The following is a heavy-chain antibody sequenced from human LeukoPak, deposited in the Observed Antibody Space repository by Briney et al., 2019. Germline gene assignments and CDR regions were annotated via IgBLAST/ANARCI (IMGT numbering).Heavy chain of an antibody. J-gene: IGHJ4*02. D-gene: IGHD5-18*01. CDR3: ASLVDTAMRY. CDR2: IYYSGRP. V-gene: IGHV4-59*08. CDR1: GGSISSYY. Sequence: SEALSLSCAQPGGSISSYYWCSVRQPPGKGLEWIGYIYYSGRPNKHPSLKIRVTITEDTYKNQFSQKLSSVTAADTAVYYCASLVDTAMRYWGQGTLVTVSS.